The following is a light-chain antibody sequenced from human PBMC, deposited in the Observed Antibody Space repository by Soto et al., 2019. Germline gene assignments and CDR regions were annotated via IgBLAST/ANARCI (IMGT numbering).Light chain of an antibody. V-gene: IGKV3-15*01. Sequence: EIVMTQSPATLSVSPGERATLSCRASQSVSSNLAWYQQKPGQAPSLLIYGASTRATGIPARFSGSGSGTEFTLTISSLQSEDFAIYFCQQYNNWPPDRTFGQGTKVEIK. CDR2: GAS. J-gene: IGKJ1*01. CDR1: QSVSSN. CDR3: QQYNNWPPDRT.